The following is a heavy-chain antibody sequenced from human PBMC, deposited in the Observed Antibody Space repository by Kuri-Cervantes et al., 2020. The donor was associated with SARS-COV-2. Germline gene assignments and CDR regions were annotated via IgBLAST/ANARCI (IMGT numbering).Heavy chain of an antibody. Sequence: ASVKVSCKASGYTFTSYDINWVRQATGQGLEWMGWMNPNSGNTGYAQKFQGRVTMTRNTSISTAYMELSSLRSEDTAVYYCARVLTIDWNDPLGYYYYGMDVWGQGTTVTVSS. CDR1: GYTFTSYD. J-gene: IGHJ6*02. CDR3: ARVLTIDWNDPLGYYYYGMDV. CDR2: MNPNSGNT. D-gene: IGHD1-1*01. V-gene: IGHV1-8*01.